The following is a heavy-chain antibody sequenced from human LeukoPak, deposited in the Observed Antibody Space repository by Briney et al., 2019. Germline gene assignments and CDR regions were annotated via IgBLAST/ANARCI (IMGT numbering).Heavy chain of an antibody. V-gene: IGHV3-7*01. D-gene: IGHD2-8*02. CDR1: GFTFSHYY. Sequence: GGSLRLSCAASGFTFSHYYMSWVRQAPGKGLEWVANIKQDGSEQFYLDSVKGRFTISRDNAKNSLYLQMNSLRAEDTALYYCVKDAGTGWGQGTLVTVSS. J-gene: IGHJ4*02. CDR2: IKQDGSEQ. CDR3: VKDAGTG.